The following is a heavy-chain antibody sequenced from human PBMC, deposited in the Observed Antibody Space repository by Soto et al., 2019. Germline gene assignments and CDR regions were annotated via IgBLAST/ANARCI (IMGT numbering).Heavy chain of an antibody. CDR1: GGTFSSYV. CDR2: IIPIFGTA. D-gene: IGHD3-3*01. Sequence: QVQLVQSGAEVKKPGSSVKVSCEASGGTFSSYVISWVRQAPGQGLEWMGGIIPIFGTANYAQKFQGRVTITADESTSTAYMELSSLRSEDTAVYYCLGEVTWGAFDIWGQGTMVTVSS. V-gene: IGHV1-69*01. J-gene: IGHJ3*02. CDR3: LGEVTWGAFDI.